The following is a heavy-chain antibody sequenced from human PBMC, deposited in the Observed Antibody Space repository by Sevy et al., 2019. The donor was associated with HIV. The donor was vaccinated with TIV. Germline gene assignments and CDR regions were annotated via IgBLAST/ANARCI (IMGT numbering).Heavy chain of an antibody. Sequence: SETLSLTCAVSGGSLISGPYSWSWIRQPPGKGLEWIGYTYQGGSSYYHPSLKIRVTISVDRSRKHFSLNLHSVTAADTAVYFCARGHDTYGQGAFDIWGLGAMVTVSS. V-gene: IGHV4-30-2*01. CDR2: TYQGGSS. CDR3: ARGHDTYGQGAFDI. CDR1: GGSLISGPYS. D-gene: IGHD3-10*01. J-gene: IGHJ3*02.